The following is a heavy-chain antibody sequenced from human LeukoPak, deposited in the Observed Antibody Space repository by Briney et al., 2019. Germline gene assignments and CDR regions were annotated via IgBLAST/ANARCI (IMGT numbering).Heavy chain of an antibody. J-gene: IGHJ5*02. D-gene: IGHD5-18*01. CDR2: ISSSSSYI. CDR3: ARWIQLWPKGSRAPTGFDP. CDR1: GFTFSSYS. V-gene: IGHV3-21*01. Sequence: GGSLXXXXAASGFTFSSYSMNWVRQAPGKGLXWVSSISSSSSYIYYADSVKGRFTISRDNAKNSLYLQMNSLRAEDTAVYYCARWIQLWPKGSRAPTGFDPWGQGTLVTVSS.